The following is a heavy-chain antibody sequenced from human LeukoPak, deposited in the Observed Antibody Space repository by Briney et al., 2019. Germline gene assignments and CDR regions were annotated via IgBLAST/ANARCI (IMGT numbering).Heavy chain of an antibody. Sequence: PSETLSLTCTVSGASISSYYWSWIRQPAGKGLEWIGRIYTSGSTNYNPSLKSRITMSVDTFKNQFSLKLSSVTAADTALYYCATSSGWYDVLDYWGQGTLVTVSS. CDR1: GASISSYY. J-gene: IGHJ4*02. D-gene: IGHD6-19*01. CDR3: ATSSGWYDVLDY. CDR2: IYTSGST. V-gene: IGHV4-4*07.